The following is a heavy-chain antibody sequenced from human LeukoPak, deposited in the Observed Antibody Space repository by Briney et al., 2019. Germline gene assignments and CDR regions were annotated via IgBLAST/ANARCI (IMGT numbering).Heavy chain of an antibody. Sequence: GGSLRLSCAASGFTFSSYSMNWVRQAPGKVLEWVSSISSSRSYIYYADSVKGRFTISRDNAKNSLYLQMNSLRAEDTAVYYCAKGYYDSSGYLSVADYWGQGTLVTVSS. V-gene: IGHV3-21*01. D-gene: IGHD3-22*01. CDR2: ISSSRSYI. J-gene: IGHJ4*02. CDR1: GFTFSSYS. CDR3: AKGYYDSSGYLSVADY.